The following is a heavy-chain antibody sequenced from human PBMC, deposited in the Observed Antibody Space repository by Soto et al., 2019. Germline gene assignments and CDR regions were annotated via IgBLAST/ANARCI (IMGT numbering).Heavy chain of an antibody. D-gene: IGHD3-16*01. CDR1: GGTFSDYA. CDR2: LVPRFGSP. CDR3: ARDRIQLRLGKYSFNGMDV. V-gene: IGHV1-69*06. J-gene: IGHJ6*01. Sequence: QVQLVQSGAEMRKPGSSLRVSCKASGGTFSDYAFSWVRQAPGQGLEWMGGLVPRFGSPNYVQKFGGRVTITADTSSSTGYMALRSLRFDDTAVYFCARDRIQLRLGKYSFNGMDVGGQGTTIIVSS.